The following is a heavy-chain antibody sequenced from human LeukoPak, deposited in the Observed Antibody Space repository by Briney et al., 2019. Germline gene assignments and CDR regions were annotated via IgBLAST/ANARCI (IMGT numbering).Heavy chain of an antibody. V-gene: IGHV4-61*02. D-gene: IGHD7-27*01. CDR2: IYNSGST. CDR3: ARKFSLRAAVVSVAPYRQTGDVSGMDV. Sequence: PSETLSLTCSVSGGSISRGSYYWNWIRQPAGKGLEWMGRIYNSGSTNYNPSLKSRVTISVDTSKNQFSLKLSSVTAADTAVYYCARKFSLRAAVVSVAPYRQTGDVSGMDVWGQGTTVTVSS. CDR1: GGSISRGSYY. J-gene: IGHJ6*02.